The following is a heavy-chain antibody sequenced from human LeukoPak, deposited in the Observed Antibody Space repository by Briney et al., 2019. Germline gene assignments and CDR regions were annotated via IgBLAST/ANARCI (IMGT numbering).Heavy chain of an antibody. V-gene: IGHV5-51*03. CDR3: ARLRRYSRGWYYFDY. D-gene: IGHD6-19*01. Sequence: KPGESLKIYCKGSGYSFTSYWIGWVRQTPGEGLEWMGIIYPGDSDTRYSPSFQGQVTISADKSISTAYLQWSSLKASDTAMYYCARLRRYSRGWYYFDYWGQGTLVTVSS. CDR2: IYPGDSDT. CDR1: GYSFTSYW. J-gene: IGHJ4*02.